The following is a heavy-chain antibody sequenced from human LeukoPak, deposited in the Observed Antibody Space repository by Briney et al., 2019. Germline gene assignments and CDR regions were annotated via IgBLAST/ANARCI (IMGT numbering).Heavy chain of an antibody. D-gene: IGHD3-3*01. J-gene: IGHJ4*02. CDR3: ARTDYDFWSGYYSTDY. V-gene: IGHV4-38-2*01. Sequence: SETLSLTCAVSGYSISSGYYWGWIRQPPGKGLEWIGSIYHSGSTYYNPSLKSRVTISVDTSKNQFSLKLSSVTAADTAVYYCARTDYDFWSGYYSTDYWGQGTLVTVSS. CDR2: IYHSGST. CDR1: GYSISSGYY.